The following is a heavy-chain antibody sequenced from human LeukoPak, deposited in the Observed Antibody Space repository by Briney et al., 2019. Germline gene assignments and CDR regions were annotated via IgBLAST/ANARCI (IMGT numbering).Heavy chain of an antibody. CDR3: ARDFSNTSGFKVVVDF. CDR2: ISAYNGDT. D-gene: IGHD1-26*01. J-gene: IGHJ4*02. V-gene: IGHV1-18*01. Sequence: GASVKVSCKASGYTFINYGITWVRQAPGQGLELMGWISAYNGDTKYAQKVQGRLTMTTDASTSTAYKDLRSLTSDDTAVYYCARDFSNTSGFKVVVDFWGQGTLVTVSS. CDR1: GYTFINYG.